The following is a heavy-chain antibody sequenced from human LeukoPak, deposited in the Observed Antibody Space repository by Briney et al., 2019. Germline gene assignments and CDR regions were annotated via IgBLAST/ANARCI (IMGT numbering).Heavy chain of an antibody. Sequence: GGSLRLSCAASGFTFDDYAMHWVRQAPGKGLEWVSGISWNSGSIGYADSVKGRFTISRDNAKNSLYLQMNRLRAEDTALYYCAKSYGDYVPATFWGQGTLVTVSS. J-gene: IGHJ4*02. CDR2: ISWNSGSI. CDR1: GFTFDDYA. D-gene: IGHD4-17*01. CDR3: AKSYGDYVPATF. V-gene: IGHV3-9*01.